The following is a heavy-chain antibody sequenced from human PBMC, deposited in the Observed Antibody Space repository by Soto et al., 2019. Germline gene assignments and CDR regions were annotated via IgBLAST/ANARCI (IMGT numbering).Heavy chain of an antibody. CDR1: GYTFTSYD. CDR2: MNPNSGNT. CDR3: ARVIYDYGAYDVAGDDAFDI. J-gene: IGHJ3*02. Sequence: QVQRVQSGAEVKKPGASVKVSCKAPGYTFTSYDINWVRQATGQGLEWMGWMNPNSGNTGYAQKFQGRVTMTRNTSISTAYMELSSLRSEDTAVYYCARVIYDYGAYDVAGDDAFDIWGQGTMVTVSS. D-gene: IGHD4-17*01. V-gene: IGHV1-8*01.